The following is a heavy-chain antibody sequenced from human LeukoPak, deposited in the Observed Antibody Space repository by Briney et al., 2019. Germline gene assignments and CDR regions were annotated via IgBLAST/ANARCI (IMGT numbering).Heavy chain of an antibody. J-gene: IGHJ4*02. D-gene: IGHD3-3*01. CDR2: IYHSGGP. Sequence: PSETLSLTCTVSGGSISDTSYYWGWIRQPPGKGLEWIGSIYHSGGPHYNPSLKSRVTISVDTPKNQFSLKLSSVTAEDTAVYYLGGDGGGGLLRPVDYWGQGTLVTVSS. V-gene: IGHV4-39*07. CDR3: GGDGGGGLLRPVDY. CDR1: GGSISDTSYY.